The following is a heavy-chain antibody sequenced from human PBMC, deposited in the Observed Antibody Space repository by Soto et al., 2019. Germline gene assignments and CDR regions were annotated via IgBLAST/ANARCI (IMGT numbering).Heavy chain of an antibody. CDR3: AREPHYYDSSGQDAFDI. V-gene: IGHV3-33*01. CDR1: GFTFSSYG. J-gene: IGHJ3*02. Sequence: QVQLVESGGGVVQPGGSLRLSCAASGFTFSSYGMHWVRQAPGKGLEWVAVIWYDGSTKYYADSVTGRFTISRDNSKNTLYLQMNSLRVEDNAVYYCAREPHYYDSSGQDAFDIWGQGTMVTVSS. D-gene: IGHD3-22*01. CDR2: IWYDGSTK.